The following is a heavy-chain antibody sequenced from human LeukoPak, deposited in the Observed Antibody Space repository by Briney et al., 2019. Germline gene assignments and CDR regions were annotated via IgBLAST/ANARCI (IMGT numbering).Heavy chain of an antibody. CDR3: ARDMGYCSSTSCYRIDYYYYYGMDV. J-gene: IGHJ6*02. V-gene: IGHV1-69*04. CDR1: GGTFSSYT. Sequence: GASVKVSCKASGGTFSSYTISWVRQAPGQGLEWMGRIIPILGIANYAQKFRGRVTITADKSTSTAYMELSSLRSEDTAVYYCARDMGYCSSTSCYRIDYYYYYGMDVWGQGTTVTVSS. D-gene: IGHD2-2*01. CDR2: IIPILGIA.